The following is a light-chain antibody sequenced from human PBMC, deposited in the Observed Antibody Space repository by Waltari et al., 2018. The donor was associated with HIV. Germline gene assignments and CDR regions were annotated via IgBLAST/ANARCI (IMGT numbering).Light chain of an antibody. CDR1: QSLSTY. J-gene: IGKJ1*01. CDR3: QQSYTTPWT. Sequence: DIQATQSPSSLSASVGHRVPITCRASQSLSTYLSWYQQKPGKAPNLLIYAASSLQSGVPSRFSGSGSGTDFTLTISSLQPEDFATYYCQQSYTTPWTFGQGTKVEIK. V-gene: IGKV1-39*01. CDR2: AAS.